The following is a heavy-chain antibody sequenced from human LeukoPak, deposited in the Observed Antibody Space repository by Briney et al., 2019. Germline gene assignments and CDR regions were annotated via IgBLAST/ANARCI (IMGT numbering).Heavy chain of an antibody. Sequence: SQTLSLTCTVSGGSISSGGYYWSWIRQPPGKGLEWIGYIYHSGSTYYNPSLKSRVTISVDRSKNQFSLKLSSVTAADTAVYYCARDQSAYGDYHHYFDYWGQGTLVTVSS. V-gene: IGHV4-30-2*01. CDR2: IYHSGST. J-gene: IGHJ4*02. D-gene: IGHD4-17*01. CDR3: ARDQSAYGDYHHYFDY. CDR1: GGSISSGGYY.